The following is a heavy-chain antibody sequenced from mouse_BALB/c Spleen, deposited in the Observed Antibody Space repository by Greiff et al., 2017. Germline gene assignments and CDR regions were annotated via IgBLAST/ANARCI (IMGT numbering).Heavy chain of an antibody. CDR1: GYSITSDYA. J-gene: IGHJ3*01. CDR3: ARCDRWFAY. D-gene: IGHD2-13*01. Sequence: VQLQQSGPGLVKPSQSLSLTCTVTGYSITSDYAWYWIRQFPGNILEWMGYISYSGSTSYNPSLKSRISITRDTSKNQFFLQLNSVTTEDTATYYCARCDRWFAYWGQGTLVTVSA. V-gene: IGHV3-2*02. CDR2: ISYSGST.